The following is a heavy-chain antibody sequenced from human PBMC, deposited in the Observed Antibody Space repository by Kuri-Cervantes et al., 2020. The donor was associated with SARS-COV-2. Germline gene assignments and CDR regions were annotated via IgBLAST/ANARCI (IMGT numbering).Heavy chain of an antibody. CDR1: GFTFSSYA. CDR3: AKNHGGGYDFSIHFDTYFDY. V-gene: IGHV3-21*01. J-gene: IGHJ4*02. CDR2: ISSSSSYI. Sequence: GESLKISCAASGFTFSSYAMHWVRQAPGKGLEWVSSISSSSSYIYYADSVKGRFTISRDNAKNTLYLQMNSLRPEDTAVYYCAKNHGGGYDFSIHFDTYFDYWGQGTLVTVSP. D-gene: IGHD3-3*01.